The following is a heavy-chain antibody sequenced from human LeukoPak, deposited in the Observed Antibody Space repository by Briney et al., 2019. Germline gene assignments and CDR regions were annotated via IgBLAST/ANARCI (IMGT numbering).Heavy chain of an antibody. Sequence: SETLSLTCTVSGGSIRSDYWSWIRQPPGKGLEWIGYIYYSGTTNSGSTNYNPSLKSRVTISVDTSKSQFSLRVNSVTAADTAVYYCARDLYGSGTRFDYWGQGTLVTVSS. CDR2: IYYSGTTNSGST. CDR1: GGSIRSDY. J-gene: IGHJ4*02. D-gene: IGHD3-10*01. V-gene: IGHV4-59*01. CDR3: ARDLYGSGTRFDY.